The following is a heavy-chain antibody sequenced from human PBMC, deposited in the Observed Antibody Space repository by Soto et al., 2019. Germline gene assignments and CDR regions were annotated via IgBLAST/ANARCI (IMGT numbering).Heavy chain of an antibody. D-gene: IGHD3-22*01. Sequence: QVQLVQSGAEVKKPGSSVKVSCKASGGTFSSYAISWVRQAPGQGLEWMGGIIPIFGTATYAQKFQGRVTITADESTSTAYVELSSLRSADTAVYYCAGGTYYYDSSGYRLDYWGQGTLVTVSS. V-gene: IGHV1-69*12. CDR1: GGTFSSYA. J-gene: IGHJ4*02. CDR3: AGGTYYYDSSGYRLDY. CDR2: IIPIFGTA.